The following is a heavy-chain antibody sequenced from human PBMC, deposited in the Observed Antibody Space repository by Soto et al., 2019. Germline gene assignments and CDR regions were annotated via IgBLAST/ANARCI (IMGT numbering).Heavy chain of an antibody. D-gene: IGHD3-16*01. Sequence: PGGSLRRSCASSVLTVMGKKYLCCVRQAPGKGLEWFSALYDVFGSFYSDSVEGRFTTSSDSSKTTVYLQMNDLRPADTAVYYSAHWKEREHDYDVWGKGTTVTVSS. J-gene: IGHJ6*03. CDR2: LYDVFGS. V-gene: IGHV3-53*01. CDR1: VLTVMGKKY. CDR3: AHWKEREHDYDV.